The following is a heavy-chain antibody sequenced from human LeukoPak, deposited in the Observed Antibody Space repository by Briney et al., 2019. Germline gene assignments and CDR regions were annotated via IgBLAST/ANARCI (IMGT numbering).Heavy chain of an antibody. D-gene: IGHD3-3*01. CDR1: GYSLTNGYY. Sequence: PSYTLTLINAVSGYSLTNGYYRASIRQPPRQALAYIRSPYHSGSTYYNPSLKIRVTISVDRSKKQLAMKLSSMTVSNTAVSKGASRFWSGYYTVGYYFDYWGQGTLVT. V-gene: IGHV4-38-2*01. CDR2: PYHSGST. CDR3: ASRFWSGYYTVGYYFDY. J-gene: IGHJ4*02.